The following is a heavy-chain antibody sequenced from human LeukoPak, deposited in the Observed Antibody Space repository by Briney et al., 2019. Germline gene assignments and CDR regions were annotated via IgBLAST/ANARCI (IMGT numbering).Heavy chain of an antibody. CDR2: INHSGST. CDR1: GGSFSGYY. V-gene: IGHV4-34*01. J-gene: IGHJ4*02. Sequence: SETLSLTCAVYGGSFSGYYWSWIRQPPGKGLEWIGEINHSGSTNYNPSLKSRVTISVDASKKQFSLKLSYVTAADTAVYYCARGRAGSTVTMGVWGQGTLVTVSS. CDR3: ARGRAGSTVTMGV. D-gene: IGHD4-17*01.